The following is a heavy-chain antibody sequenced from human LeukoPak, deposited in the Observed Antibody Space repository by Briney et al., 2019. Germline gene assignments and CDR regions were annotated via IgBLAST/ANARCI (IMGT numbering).Heavy chain of an antibody. CDR2: IYYSGTT. CDR1: GGSISSYY. D-gene: IGHD6-13*01. V-gene: IGHV4-59*01. Sequence: SETLSLTCTVSGGSISSYYWSWIRQPPGKGLEWIGYIYYSGTTNYNPPLKSRVTISVDTSKNQFSLKLSSVTAADTAVYYCARGVYIAAAQYGYWGQGTLVTVSS. CDR3: ARGVYIAAAQYGY. J-gene: IGHJ4*02.